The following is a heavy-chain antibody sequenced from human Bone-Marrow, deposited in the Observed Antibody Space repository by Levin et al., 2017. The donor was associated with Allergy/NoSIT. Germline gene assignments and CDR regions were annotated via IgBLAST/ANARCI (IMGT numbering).Heavy chain of an antibody. CDR2: ITESGDT. V-gene: IGHV3-23*01. D-gene: IGHD6-6*01. CDR1: GFTFSTYG. CDR3: AKTGALIQAVRRDFDY. J-gene: IGHJ4*02. Sequence: SCTASGFTFSTYGMSWVRQAPGKGLEWVSSITESGDTFYADSVKGRFTISRDNSKNTIYLQMNSLRAEDTAVYYCAKTGALIQAVRRDFDYWGQGTLVTVSS.